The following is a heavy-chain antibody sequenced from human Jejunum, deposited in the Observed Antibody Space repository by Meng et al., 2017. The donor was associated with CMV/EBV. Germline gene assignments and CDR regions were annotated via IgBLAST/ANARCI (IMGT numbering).Heavy chain of an antibody. CDR2: IYYSGRT. D-gene: IGHD2/OR15-2a*01. CDR3: ARTENCHGTRCYTGFDH. Sequence: LGSGDYYYSWIRLPPGTGMEWIGFIYYSGRTYHNPSAKTRLTISVDTSKNQYSLRLSYVTAAGTAVYYWARTENCHGTRCYTGFDHWGQGTLVTVSS. V-gene: IGHV4-30-4*08. J-gene: IGHJ5*02. CDR1: LGSGDYY.